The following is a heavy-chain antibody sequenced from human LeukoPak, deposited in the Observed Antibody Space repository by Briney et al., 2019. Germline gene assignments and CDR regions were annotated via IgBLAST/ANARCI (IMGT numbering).Heavy chain of an antibody. V-gene: IGHV4-30-2*02. J-gene: IGHJ4*02. CDR1: GGSISSGGYY. Sequence: PSETLSLTCTVSGGSISSGGYYWSWIRQPPGKGLEWIGYIYHSGSTYYNPSLKSRVTISVDTSKNQFSLKLSSVTAADTAVYYCARTSRVGGVIMYYFDYWGQGTLVTVSS. D-gene: IGHD3-10*01. CDR3: ARTSRVGGVIMYYFDY. CDR2: IYHSGST.